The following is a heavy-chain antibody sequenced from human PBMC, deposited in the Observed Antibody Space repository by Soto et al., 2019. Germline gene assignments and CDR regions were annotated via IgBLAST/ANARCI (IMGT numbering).Heavy chain of an antibody. V-gene: IGHV1-58*02. CDR1: GFTFTSSA. CDR3: ATRPPGGPYFGVFDY. J-gene: IGHJ4*02. D-gene: IGHD2-21*01. Sequence: ASVKVSCKASGFTFTSSAMQWVRQARGQRLEWIGWIVVGSGNTNYAQKFQERVTITRDMSTSTAYMELSSLRSEDTAVYFCATRPPGGPYFGVFDYWSQGTLVTVSS. CDR2: IVVGSGNT.